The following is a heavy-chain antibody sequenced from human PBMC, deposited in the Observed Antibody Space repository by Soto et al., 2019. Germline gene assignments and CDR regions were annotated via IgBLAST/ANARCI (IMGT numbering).Heavy chain of an antibody. CDR1: GDSIISSDFY. Sequence: KPSETLSLTCTVSGDSIISSDFYWGWVRQPPGKGLEWIGSIFYLGSSYYNPSLKSRVTMSVDTSKNQFSLRLRSVTAADTALYFCARNYLDRRKNNWFDTWGQGIMVTVSS. CDR3: ARNYLDRRKNNWFDT. J-gene: IGHJ5*02. D-gene: IGHD1-7*01. CDR2: IFYLGSS. V-gene: IGHV4-39*01.